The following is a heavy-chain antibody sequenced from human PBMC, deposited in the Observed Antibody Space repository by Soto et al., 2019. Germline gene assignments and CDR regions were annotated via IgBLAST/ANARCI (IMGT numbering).Heavy chain of an antibody. J-gene: IGHJ4*02. D-gene: IGHD1-26*01. V-gene: IGHV4-4*02. CDR2: IHHSEST. Sequence: QVQLQESGPGLVKPSGTLSLTCTVSGASISSTSSGDWWSWVRQPPGKGLEWIGEIHHSESTNYNPSVKCRVIMSVDKDKNQFSLRLISVPAADRAVYYSEDMVGAIPVDYWGQVTEVTVSS. CDR1: GASISSTSSGDW. CDR3: EDMVGAIPVDY.